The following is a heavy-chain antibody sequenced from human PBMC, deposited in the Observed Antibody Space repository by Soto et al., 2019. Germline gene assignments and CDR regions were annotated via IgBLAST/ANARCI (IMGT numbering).Heavy chain of an antibody. Sequence: QVQLQESGPGLVKPSETLSLTCSVSGGAISSSSYYWGWIRQPPGKGLEWIGSIYYSGSTSYNPSLTRRVTIYADTSKTQFSLKLSSVTAADTAVYYCARQPTANWFDPWGQGTLVTVSS. J-gene: IGHJ5*02. CDR3: ARQPTANWFDP. CDR2: IYYSGST. CDR1: GGAISSSSYY. V-gene: IGHV4-39*01.